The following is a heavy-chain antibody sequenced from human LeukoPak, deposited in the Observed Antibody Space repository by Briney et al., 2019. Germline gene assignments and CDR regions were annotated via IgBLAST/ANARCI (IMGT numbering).Heavy chain of an antibody. J-gene: IGHJ4*02. V-gene: IGHV1-69*05. CDR1: GGTFSGYA. CDR2: IIPIFGTA. CDR3: ARGPVTVTTVLDDY. D-gene: IGHD4-17*01. Sequence: SVKVSCEASGGTFSGYAISWVRQAPGQGLEWMGRIIPIFGTANYAQKFQGRVTITTDESTSTAYMELSSLRSEDTAVYYCARGPVTVTTVLDDYWGQGTLVTVSS.